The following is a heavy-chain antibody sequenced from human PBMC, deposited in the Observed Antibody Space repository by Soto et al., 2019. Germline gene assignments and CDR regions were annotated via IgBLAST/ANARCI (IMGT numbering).Heavy chain of an antibody. J-gene: IGHJ4*02. CDR1: GGTFSSYA. CDR2: IIPIFGTA. Sequence: QVQLVQSGAEVKKPGSSVKVSCKASGGTFSSYAISWVRQAPGQGLEWMGGIIPIFGTANYAQKFQGRVTITADESTSTAYMELSSLRSEDTAVYYCARERESLFDYGATSPLDYWGQGTLVTVSS. V-gene: IGHV1-69*01. CDR3: ARERESLFDYGATSPLDY. D-gene: IGHD4-17*01.